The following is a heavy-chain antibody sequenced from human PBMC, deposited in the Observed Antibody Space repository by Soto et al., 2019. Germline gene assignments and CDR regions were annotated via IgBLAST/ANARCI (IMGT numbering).Heavy chain of an antibody. CDR2: IYYSGST. D-gene: IGHD6-6*01. Sequence: SETLSLTCTGSGGSISSGGYYWSWIRQHPGKGLEWIGYIYYSGSTYYNPSLKSRVTISVDTSKNQFSLKLSSVTAADTAVYYCARDLSIAARHTFDYWGQGTLVTVSS. CDR1: GGSISSGGYY. CDR3: ARDLSIAARHTFDY. V-gene: IGHV4-31*03. J-gene: IGHJ4*02.